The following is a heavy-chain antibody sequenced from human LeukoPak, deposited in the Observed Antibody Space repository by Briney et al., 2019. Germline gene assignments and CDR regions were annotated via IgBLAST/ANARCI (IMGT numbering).Heavy chain of an antibody. CDR3: AREGFASSWLYYYYYMDV. CDR2: ISSSGSTI. D-gene: IGHD6-13*01. J-gene: IGHJ6*03. V-gene: IGHV3-48*03. CDR1: GFTFSSYE. Sequence: GGSLRLSCAASGFTFSSYEMNWVRQAPGKGLEWVSYISSSGSTIYYADSVKGRFTISRDNSKNGLYLQMNSLRPDDTAIYYCAREGFASSWLYYYYYMDVWGKGTTVTVSS.